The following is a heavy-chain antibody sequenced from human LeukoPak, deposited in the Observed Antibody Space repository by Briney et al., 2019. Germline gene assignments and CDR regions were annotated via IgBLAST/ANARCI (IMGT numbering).Heavy chain of an antibody. CDR2: IYYSGST. J-gene: IGHJ4*02. CDR3: ASYRGAVAGYDY. Sequence: SETLSLTCTVSGGSFSSSSYYWGWIRQPPGKGLEWIGSIYYSGSTNYNPSLKSRVTISVDTSKNLFSLNLNSVTAADTAVYYCASYRGAVAGYDYWGQGTLLTVSS. V-gene: IGHV4-39*07. CDR1: GGSFSSSSYY. D-gene: IGHD6-19*01.